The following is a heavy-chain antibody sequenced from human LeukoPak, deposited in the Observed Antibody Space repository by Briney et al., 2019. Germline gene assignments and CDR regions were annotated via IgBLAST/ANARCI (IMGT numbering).Heavy chain of an antibody. D-gene: IGHD5-18*01. CDR1: GYTFTGYY. CDR2: INPNSGGT. J-gene: IGHJ4*02. CDR3: ARENTATGEENDY. Sequence: ASVKVSCKASGYTFTGYYMHWVRQAPGQGLEWMGWINPNSGGTNYAQKFQGRVTMTRDTSISTAYMELSRLRSDDTAVYYCARENTATGEENDYWGQGTLVTVSS. V-gene: IGHV1-2*02.